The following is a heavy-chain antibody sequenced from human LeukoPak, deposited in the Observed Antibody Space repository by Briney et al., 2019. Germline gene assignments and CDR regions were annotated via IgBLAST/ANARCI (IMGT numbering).Heavy chain of an antibody. D-gene: IGHD3-10*01. V-gene: IGHV3-48*04. CDR1: GFTFSSYS. Sequence: PGGSLRLSCAASGFTFSSYSMNWVRQAPGKGLEWVSYISSSSSTIYYADSVKGRFTISRDNAKNSLYLQMNSLRAEDTAVYYCAGRLWFGEFPSDYWGQGTLVTVSS. CDR3: AGRLWFGEFPSDY. CDR2: ISSSSSTI. J-gene: IGHJ4*02.